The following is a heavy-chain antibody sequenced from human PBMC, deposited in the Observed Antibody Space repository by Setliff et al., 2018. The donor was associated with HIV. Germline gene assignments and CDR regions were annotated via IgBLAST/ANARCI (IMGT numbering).Heavy chain of an antibody. CDR3: ARGFKNEYEFSGYMDV. D-gene: IGHD2-15*01. J-gene: IGHJ6*03. CDR2: IHPSGST. Sequence: SETLSLTCAVYGGSFSDYYWSWIRQPPGEGLEWIGEIHPSGSTRYSPSLDRRVTISRDTSKRQVFLKVPFVDAADTAVYFCARGFKNEYEFSGYMDVWGNGTMVTVSS. CDR1: GGSFSDYY. V-gene: IGHV4-34*01.